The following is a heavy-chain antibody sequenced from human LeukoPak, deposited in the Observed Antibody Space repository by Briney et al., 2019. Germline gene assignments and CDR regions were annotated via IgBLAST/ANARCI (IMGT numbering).Heavy chain of an antibody. D-gene: IGHD3-22*01. CDR1: GYTFTGYY. V-gene: IGHV1-2*02. Sequence: ASVKVSCKASGYTFTGYYMHWVRQAPGQGLEWMGWINPNSGRTNYAQKFQGRVTMTGDTSISTAYMELTRLTSDDTAVYYCARGGSIYYDSSGPTPDYWGQGTLVTVSS. J-gene: IGHJ4*02. CDR3: ARGGSIYYDSSGPTPDY. CDR2: INPNSGRT.